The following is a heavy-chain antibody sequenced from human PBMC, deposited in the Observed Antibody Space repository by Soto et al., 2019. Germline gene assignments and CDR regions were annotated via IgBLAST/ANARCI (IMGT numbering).Heavy chain of an antibody. CDR2: ITPIFGKA. J-gene: IGHJ4*02. Sequence: QVQLVQSGAEVKKPGSSVKVSCKASGDSFTTFAISWVRQAPGQGLEWMGGITPIFGKANFAQKFQGRVTITADRSTATVYMDLSSLQSEDTAVYYCPRGREAFGNSYDFDFWGQGTLVTVSS. CDR1: GDSFTTFA. CDR3: PRGREAFGNSYDFDF. D-gene: IGHD3-3*02. V-gene: IGHV1-69*06.